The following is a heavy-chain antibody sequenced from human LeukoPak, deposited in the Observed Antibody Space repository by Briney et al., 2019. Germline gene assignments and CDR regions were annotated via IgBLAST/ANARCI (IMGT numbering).Heavy chain of an antibody. CDR3: AREIGLLLPPGY. J-gene: IGHJ4*02. CDR1: GYTFTSYY. D-gene: IGHD3-22*01. CDR2: INPSGGST. V-gene: IGHV1-46*01. Sequence: ASVKVSCKASGYTFTSYYMHWVRQAPGQGLEWMGIINPSGGSTSHAQKFQGRVTMTRDTSTSTVYMELSSLRSEDTAVYYCAREIGLLLPPGYWGQGTLVTVSS.